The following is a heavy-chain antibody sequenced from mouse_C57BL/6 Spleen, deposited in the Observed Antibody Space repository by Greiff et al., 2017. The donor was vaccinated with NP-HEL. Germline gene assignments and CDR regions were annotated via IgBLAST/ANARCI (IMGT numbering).Heavy chain of an antibody. Sequence: QLQQSGPELVKPGASVKLSCKASGYTFTSYDINWVKQRPGQGLEWIGWIYPRDGSTKYNEKFKGKATLTVDTSSSTAYMELHSLTSEDSAVYFCARHYYGSSGYFDVWGTGTTVTVSS. J-gene: IGHJ1*03. CDR3: ARHYYGSSGYFDV. CDR2: IYPRDGST. V-gene: IGHV1-85*01. D-gene: IGHD1-1*01. CDR1: GYTFTSYD.